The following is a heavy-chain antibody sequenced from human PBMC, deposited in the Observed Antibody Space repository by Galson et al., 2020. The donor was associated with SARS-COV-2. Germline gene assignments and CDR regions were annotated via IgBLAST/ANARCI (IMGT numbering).Heavy chain of an antibody. Sequence: GGSLRLSCRGSGFTFSNYWMNWVRQAPGQGLEWVANIKQYGSERYYVESVKGRFTISRDNAQNSLYLQMDSLRDDDTAVYFCARGSRFYDFWSGRAEYFQHWGLVTLVTVSS. J-gene: IGHJ1*01. CDR1: GFTFSNYW. D-gene: IGHD3-3*01. CDR3: ARGSRFYDFWSGRAEYFQH. V-gene: IGHV3-7*01. CDR2: IKQYGSER.